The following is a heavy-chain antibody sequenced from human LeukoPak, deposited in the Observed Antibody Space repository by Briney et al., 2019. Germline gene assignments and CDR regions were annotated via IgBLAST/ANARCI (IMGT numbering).Heavy chain of an antibody. J-gene: IGHJ4*02. D-gene: IGHD5-18*01. CDR1: GGSISSSSYY. CDR2: IYYSGST. CDR3: ARFGSVDTAMFFDY. V-gene: IGHV4-39*01. Sequence: SETLSLTCTVPGGSISSSSYYWGWIRQPPGKGLEWIGSIYYSGSTYYNPSLKSRVTISVDTSKNQFSLKLSSVTAADTAVYYCARFGSVDTAMFFDYWGQGTLVTVPS.